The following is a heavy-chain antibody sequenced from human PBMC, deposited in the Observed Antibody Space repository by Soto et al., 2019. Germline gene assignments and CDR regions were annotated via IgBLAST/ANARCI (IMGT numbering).Heavy chain of an antibody. CDR3: AKDRDYPRDYFHY. V-gene: IGHV3-23*01. D-gene: IGHD3-10*01. J-gene: IGHJ4*01. CDR1: GFTFSSYA. CDR2: VSGNGQGI. Sequence: GGSLRLSCAASGFTFSSYAMSWVRQAPGKGLEWVSAVSGNGQGIYYADSVRGRFTISRDNSKNTVFLHMDSLRAEDTAVYYCAKDRDYPRDYFHYWGXGTLVNVSS.